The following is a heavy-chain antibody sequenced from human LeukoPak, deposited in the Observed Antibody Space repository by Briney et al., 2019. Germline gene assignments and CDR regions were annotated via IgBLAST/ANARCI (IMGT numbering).Heavy chain of an antibody. CDR2: INWNGGST. CDR1: GFTFDDYG. J-gene: IGHJ4*02. D-gene: IGHD5-24*01. CDR3: AKEGVGWLQSAPYYFDY. Sequence: PGGSLRLSCAVSGFTFDDYGMSWVRHVPGKGREGVSGINWNGGSTVYADSVKGRFTISRDNAKPSLYLQMNSLRAEDTAVYYCAKEGVGWLQSAPYYFDYWGQGTLVTVSP. V-gene: IGHV3-20*04.